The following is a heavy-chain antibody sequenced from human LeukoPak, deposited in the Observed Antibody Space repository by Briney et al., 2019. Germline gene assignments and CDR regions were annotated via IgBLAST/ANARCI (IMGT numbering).Heavy chain of an antibody. V-gene: IGHV3-74*01. Sequence: GGSLRLSCAASGFTFSTYWMHWVRQAPGKGQVWVSRISGDGTTTSYADSVKGRFTISRDNAKSTLYLQMNSLRAEDAAVYYCARVLYNWNDCLDYWGQGTLVTVSS. J-gene: IGHJ4*02. D-gene: IGHD1-20*01. CDR2: ISGDGTTT. CDR3: ARVLYNWNDCLDY. CDR1: GFTFSTYW.